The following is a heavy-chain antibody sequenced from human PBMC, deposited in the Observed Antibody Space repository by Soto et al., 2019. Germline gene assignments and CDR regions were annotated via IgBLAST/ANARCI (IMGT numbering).Heavy chain of an antibody. Sequence: WTWLRQSPGKGPEWIGYIHYSGSIIYNPSFKSRVTISVDTSKNQFSLQLSSVTAADTAVYFCAREDDGGDRDYYGLDVWGQGTTVTVSS. J-gene: IGHJ6*02. V-gene: IGHV4-30-4*08. D-gene: IGHD2-21*02. CDR2: IHYSGSI. CDR3: AREDDGGDRDYYGLDV.